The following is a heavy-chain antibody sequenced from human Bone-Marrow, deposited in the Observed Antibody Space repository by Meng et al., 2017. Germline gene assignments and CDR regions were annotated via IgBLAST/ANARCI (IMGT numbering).Heavy chain of an antibody. CDR3: ARDPRLLWFGELKT. V-gene: IGHV3-30*01. J-gene: IGHJ5*02. CDR2: ISYDGSNK. Sequence: GECGGRVGPAGGALRLSRVASGSTFSSYAMHWVRQAPGKGLEWVAVISYDGSNKYYADSVKGRFTISRDNSKNPLYLQMNSLRAEDTAVYYCARDPRLLWFGELKTWGQGTLVTVS. CDR1: GSTFSSYA. D-gene: IGHD3-10*01.